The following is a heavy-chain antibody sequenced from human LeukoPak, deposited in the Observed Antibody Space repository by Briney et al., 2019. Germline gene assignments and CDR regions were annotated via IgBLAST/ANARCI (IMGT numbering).Heavy chain of an antibody. Sequence: SETLSLTCAVSGGSISSSNWWSWVRQPPGKGLEWIGEIYHSGSTNYNPSLKSRVTISVDTSKNQFSLKLSSVTAADTAVYYCARAKYYYGSGAYGMDVWGQGTTVTVSS. D-gene: IGHD3-10*01. CDR3: ARAKYYYGSGAYGMDV. V-gene: IGHV4-4*02. CDR2: IYHSGST. J-gene: IGHJ6*02. CDR1: GGSISSSNW.